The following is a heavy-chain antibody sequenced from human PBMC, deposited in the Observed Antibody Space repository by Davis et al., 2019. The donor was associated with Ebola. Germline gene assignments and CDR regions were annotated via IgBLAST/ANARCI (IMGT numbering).Heavy chain of an antibody. J-gene: IGHJ4*02. CDR2: IYYSGST. Sequence: MPSETLSLTCTVSGGSISSSSYYWGWIRQPPGKGLEWIGSIYYSGSTYYNPSLKSRVTISVDTSKNQFSLKLSSVTAADTAVYYCARPYCSSTSCYFGFDYWGQGTLVTVSS. D-gene: IGHD2-2*01. CDR1: GGSISSSSYY. CDR3: ARPYCSSTSCYFGFDY. V-gene: IGHV4-39*01.